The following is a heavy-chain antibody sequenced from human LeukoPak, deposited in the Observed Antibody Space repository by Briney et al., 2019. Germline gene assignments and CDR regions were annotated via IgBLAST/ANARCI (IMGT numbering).Heavy chain of an antibody. CDR1: GYTFTSYG. CDR2: ISAYNGNT. J-gene: IGHJ3*02. V-gene: IGHV1-18*01. D-gene: IGHD5-18*01. CDR3: ARELGYSYGPNDAFDI. Sequence: ASVKVSCKASGYTFTSYGISWVRQAPGQGLEWMGWISAYNGNTNYAQKLQGRVTMTTDTSTSTAYMELWSLRSDDTAVYYCARELGYSYGPNDAFDIWGQGTMATVSS.